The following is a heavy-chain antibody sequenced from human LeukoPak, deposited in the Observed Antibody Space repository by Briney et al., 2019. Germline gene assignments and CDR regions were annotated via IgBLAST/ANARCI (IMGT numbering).Heavy chain of an antibody. D-gene: IGHD2-15*01. J-gene: IGHJ4*02. Sequence: ASVKVSCKASGYTFTGYYMHWVRQAPGQGLEWMGWINPNSGGTNYAQKFQGRVTMTRDTSISTAYMELSRLGSDDTAVYYCARELYCSGGSCYSIFDYWGQGTLVTVSS. CDR1: GYTFTGYY. CDR3: ARELYCSGGSCYSIFDY. V-gene: IGHV1-2*02. CDR2: INPNSGGT.